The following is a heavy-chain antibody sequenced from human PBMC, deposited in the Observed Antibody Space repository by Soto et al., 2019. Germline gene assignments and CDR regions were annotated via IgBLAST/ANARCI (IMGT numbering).Heavy chain of an antibody. D-gene: IGHD6-19*01. CDR1: GFTFISYA. Sequence: EVQLLESGGGLVQPGGSLRLSCVASGFTFISYAMSWVRQAPGKGLEWVSLISGSGGSTYYADSVKGRFTISRDNSKNTLYLQMNSRRAEDTAVYHCAKLGSSGWHFDYWGQGTLVTVSS. V-gene: IGHV3-23*01. J-gene: IGHJ4*02. CDR3: AKLGSSGWHFDY. CDR2: ISGSGGST.